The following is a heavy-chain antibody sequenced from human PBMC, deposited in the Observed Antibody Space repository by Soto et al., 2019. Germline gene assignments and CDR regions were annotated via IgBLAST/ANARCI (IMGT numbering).Heavy chain of an antibody. D-gene: IGHD2-2*01. V-gene: IGHV1-18*01. CDR2: ISAYNGNT. Sequence: ASVKVSCKASGYTFTSYGISWVRQAPGQGLEWMGWISAYNGNTNYAQKLQGRVTMTTDTSTSTAYMELRSLRSDDTAVYYCAREDIVVVPAAIFTGPHYYCYGMDVWGQGTTVTVSS. CDR3: AREDIVVVPAAIFTGPHYYCYGMDV. J-gene: IGHJ6*02. CDR1: GYTFTSYG.